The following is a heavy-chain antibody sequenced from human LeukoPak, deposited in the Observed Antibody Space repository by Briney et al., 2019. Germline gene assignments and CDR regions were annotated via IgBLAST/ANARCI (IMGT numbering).Heavy chain of an antibody. Sequence: AGSLRLSCAASGFTFNRRGMHWVRQAPGKGLEWVAFIRYDGGETFYADFVKGRFTISRDNSKNTLSLQLNTLRPEDTALYYCANGPTSNGYFYYFDYWGQGTLVTVSS. CDR2: IRYDGGET. V-gene: IGHV3-30*02. J-gene: IGHJ4*02. CDR3: ANGPTSNGYFYYFDY. D-gene: IGHD3-22*01. CDR1: GFTFNRRG.